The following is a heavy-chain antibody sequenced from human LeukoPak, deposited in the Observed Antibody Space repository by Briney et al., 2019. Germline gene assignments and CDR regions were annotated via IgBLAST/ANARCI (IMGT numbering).Heavy chain of an antibody. CDR2: ITPNADRA. V-gene: IGHV3-23*01. Sequence: PGGSLRLSCAASGFTFCSYGMSWVRQAPGRGLEWGSFITPNADRASYADSVEGRFTISRDNPRNTLYMQMNSLRDEDTAVYYCVIMHGYYDGSGYWVQWGQGTLVTVSS. D-gene: IGHD3-22*01. CDR3: VIMHGYYDGSGYWVQ. J-gene: IGHJ1*01. CDR1: GFTFCSYG.